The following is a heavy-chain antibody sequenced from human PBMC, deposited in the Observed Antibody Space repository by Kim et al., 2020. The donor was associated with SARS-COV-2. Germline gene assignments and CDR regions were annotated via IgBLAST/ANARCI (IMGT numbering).Heavy chain of an antibody. Sequence: GGSLRLSCAASGFTFSSYAMSWVRQAPGKGLEWVSAISGSGGSTYYADSVKGRFTISRDNSKNTLYLQMNSLRAEDTAVDYCARGMLVPSGYGPYYYYGMDVWGQGTTVTVSS. CDR1: GFTFSSYA. CDR3: ARGMLVPSGYGPYYYYGMDV. D-gene: IGHD5-12*01. V-gene: IGHV3-23*01. J-gene: IGHJ6*02. CDR2: ISGSGGST.